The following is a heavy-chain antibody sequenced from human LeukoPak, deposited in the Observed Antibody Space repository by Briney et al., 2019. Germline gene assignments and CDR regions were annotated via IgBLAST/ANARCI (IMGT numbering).Heavy chain of an antibody. Sequence: ASVKVSCKASGYTFTSYGISWVRQAPGQGLEWMGWISAYNGNTNYAQKLQGRDTMTTDTSTSTAYMELRSLRSDDTAVYYCARVAYYGSGSSCFDPWGQGTLVTVSS. D-gene: IGHD3-10*01. CDR1: GYTFTSYG. J-gene: IGHJ5*02. CDR2: ISAYNGNT. V-gene: IGHV1-18*04. CDR3: ARVAYYGSGSSCFDP.